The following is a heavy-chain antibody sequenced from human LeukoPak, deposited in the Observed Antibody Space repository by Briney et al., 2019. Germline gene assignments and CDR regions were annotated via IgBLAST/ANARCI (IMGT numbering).Heavy chain of an antibody. Sequence: GGSLRLSCAASGFTFSSYAMSWVRQAPGKGLEWVSAISGSGGSTYYADSVKGRFTISRDNSKNTLYLQMNSLRAGDTAVYYCAKGKGVATMGYFDYWGQGTLVTVSS. D-gene: IGHD5-12*01. V-gene: IGHV3-23*01. CDR3: AKGKGVATMGYFDY. CDR2: ISGSGGST. CDR1: GFTFSSYA. J-gene: IGHJ4*02.